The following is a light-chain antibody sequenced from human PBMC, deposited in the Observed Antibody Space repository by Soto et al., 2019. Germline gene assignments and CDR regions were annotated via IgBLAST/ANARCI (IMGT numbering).Light chain of an antibody. Sequence: EIVMTQSPATLSVSPGERATLSCRASQSVSSNSAWYQQKPGQAPRLLIYGASTRATGIPARFSGSGSGTEFTLTISSLQSEDFAVYYCQQRSNWPLTFGGGTKVDIK. CDR3: QQRSNWPLT. V-gene: IGKV3-15*01. CDR1: QSVSSN. CDR2: GAS. J-gene: IGKJ4*01.